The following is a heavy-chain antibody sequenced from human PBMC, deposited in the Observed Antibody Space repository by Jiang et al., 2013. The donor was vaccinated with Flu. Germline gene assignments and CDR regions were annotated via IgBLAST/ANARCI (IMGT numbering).Heavy chain of an antibody. CDR3: ARSVGSGRLWVLIYYHYYGMDV. J-gene: IGHJ6*02. CDR2: INPKSGGT. CDR1: GYTLTGYY. V-gene: IGHV1-2*06. Sequence: GAEVKKPGASVKVSCKASGYTLTGYYMHWVRQAPGQGLEWMGRINPKSGGTNYAQKFQGRVTMTRDTSISTAYMELSRLRSDDTAVYYCARSVGSGRLWVLIYYHYYGMDVWGQG. D-gene: IGHD3-10*01.